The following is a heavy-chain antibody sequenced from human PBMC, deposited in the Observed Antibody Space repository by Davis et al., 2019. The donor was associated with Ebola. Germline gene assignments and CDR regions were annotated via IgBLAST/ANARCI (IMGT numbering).Heavy chain of an antibody. V-gene: IGHV3-49*03. CDR1: GFTFGDYA. D-gene: IGHD2-2*01. J-gene: IGHJ4*02. CDR2: IRSKAYGGTT. Sequence: GESLKISCTASGFTFGDYAMSWFRQAPGKGLEWVGFIRSKAYGGTTEYAASVKGRFTISRDDSKSIAYLQMNSLKTEDTAVYYCTRLLRDCSSTSCFGEGDYWGQGTLVTVSS. CDR3: TRLLRDCSSTSCFGEGDY.